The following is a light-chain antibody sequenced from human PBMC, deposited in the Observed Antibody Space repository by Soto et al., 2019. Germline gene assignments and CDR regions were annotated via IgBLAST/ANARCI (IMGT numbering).Light chain of an antibody. CDR2: GAS. J-gene: IGKJ1*01. V-gene: IGKV3-20*01. CDR1: DSVASNY. CDR3: QQYGSSPRT. Sequence: DIVLTQSPGTLSLSPGERATLSCRASDSVASNYLGWYQQRPGQAPRLLIYGASSRATDIPDRFSGSGSGTDFTLTISRLEPEDFAVYYCQQYGSSPRTFGQGTRVEI.